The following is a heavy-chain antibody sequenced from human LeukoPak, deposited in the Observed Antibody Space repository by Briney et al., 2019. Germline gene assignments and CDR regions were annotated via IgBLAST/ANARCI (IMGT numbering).Heavy chain of an antibody. Sequence: ASVKVSCKVSGYTLTELSMHWVRQTPGKGLEWMGGFDPEDGEAIYAQKFQGRVTMTEDTSTDTAYMELSSLRSEDTGVYYCATDYWKVTTVTTYRSFDYWGQGTLVTVSS. CDR1: GYTLTELS. V-gene: IGHV1-24*01. CDR3: ATDYWKVTTVTTYRSFDY. J-gene: IGHJ4*02. D-gene: IGHD4-17*01. CDR2: FDPEDGEA.